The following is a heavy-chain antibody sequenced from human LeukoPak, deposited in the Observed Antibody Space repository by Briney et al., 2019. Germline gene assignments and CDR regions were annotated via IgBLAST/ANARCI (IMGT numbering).Heavy chain of an antibody. J-gene: IGHJ4*02. CDR2: ISGSGGST. CDR1: GFTFYNYA. Sequence: PGGSLRLSCVASGFTFYNYAMSWVRQAPGKGLEWVSAISGSGGSTYYADSVKGRFTISRDNSKNTLYLQMNSLRAEDTAVYYCAKVRLRYFDWLPQGFDYWGQGTLVTVSS. D-gene: IGHD3-9*01. CDR3: AKVRLRYFDWLPQGFDY. V-gene: IGHV3-23*01.